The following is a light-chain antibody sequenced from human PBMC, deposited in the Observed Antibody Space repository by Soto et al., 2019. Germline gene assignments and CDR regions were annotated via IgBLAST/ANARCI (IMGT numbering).Light chain of an antibody. CDR3: SSYAGSNNYV. CDR2: EVS. V-gene: IGLV2-8*01. Sequence: QSALTQPPSASGSPGQSVTLSCTVTSSDVGGYNYVSWYQQHPGKAPKLIIYEVSKRPSGVPDRFSGSKSGNTASLTVSGLQPEDEADHSCSSYAGSNNYVFGTGTKLTVL. J-gene: IGLJ1*01. CDR1: SSDVGGYNY.